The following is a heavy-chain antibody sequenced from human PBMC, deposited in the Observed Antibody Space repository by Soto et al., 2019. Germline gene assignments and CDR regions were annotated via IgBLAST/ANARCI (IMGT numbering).Heavy chain of an antibody. V-gene: IGHV1-58*02. Sequence: QMQLVQSGPEVKKPGTSVKVSCKASGFPFTSSAMQWVRQARGQRLEWIGWIVVGSGNTNYAVKFQERGTITRDMSTSTAYMELSSIRSEDTAVYYCAAGFGVARGANYYRDVWGKGTTVTVSS. J-gene: IGHJ6*03. CDR1: GFPFTSSA. CDR3: AAGFGVARGANYYRDV. D-gene: IGHD3-3*01. CDR2: IVVGSGNT.